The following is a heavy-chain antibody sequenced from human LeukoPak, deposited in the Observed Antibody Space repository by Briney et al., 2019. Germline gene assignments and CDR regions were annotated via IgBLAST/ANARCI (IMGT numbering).Heavy chain of an antibody. Sequence: ASVKVSCKASGYKFTDYYIYWVRQAPGQGLEWMGAIFTSGGKTHYSQKFQGRLTLTRDTSTNTVYMELTGLRSDDTALYFCTRAFDPWGQGTLVTVSS. CDR1: GYKFTDYY. CDR3: TRAFDP. J-gene: IGHJ5*02. V-gene: IGHV1-46*01. CDR2: IFTSGGKT.